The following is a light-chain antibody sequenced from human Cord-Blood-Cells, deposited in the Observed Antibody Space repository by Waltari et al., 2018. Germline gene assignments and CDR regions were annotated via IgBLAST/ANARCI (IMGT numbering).Light chain of an antibody. J-gene: IGLJ3*02. V-gene: IGLV3-21*04. CDR1: NIGSKK. CDR3: QVWDSSSDHRV. CDR2: YDS. Sequence: SYVLPQPPSVSVAPGKTARITWGGNNIGSKKVHWYQQKPGQAPVLVIYYDSDRPSGIPERFSGSNSGNTATLTISRVEAGDEADYYCQVWDSSSDHRVFGGGTKLTVL.